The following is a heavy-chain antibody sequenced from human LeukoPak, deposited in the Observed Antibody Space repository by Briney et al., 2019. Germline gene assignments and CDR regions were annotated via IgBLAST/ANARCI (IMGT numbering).Heavy chain of an antibody. V-gene: IGHV3-30-3*01. J-gene: IGHJ4*02. CDR3: ARDGPDWDY. Sequence: GRSLRLSCAASGFTFSSNAMHWVRQAPGKGLEWVAVISYDGSNKYYADSVKGRFTISRDNSKNTLYLQMNSLRAEDTAVYYCARDGPDWDYWGQGTLVTVSS. CDR1: GFTFSSNA. CDR2: ISYDGSNK. D-gene: IGHD3/OR15-3a*01.